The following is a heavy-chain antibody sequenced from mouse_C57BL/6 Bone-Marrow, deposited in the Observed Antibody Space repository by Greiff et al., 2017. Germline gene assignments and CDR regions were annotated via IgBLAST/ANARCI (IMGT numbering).Heavy chain of an antibody. CDR3: ARGASYYFDY. CDR2: ISDGGSYT. V-gene: IGHV5-4*03. D-gene: IGHD3-1*01. Sequence: EVKVVESGGGLVKPGGSLKLSCAASGFTFSSYAMSWVRQTPENRLEWVATISDGGSYTSYPDNVKGRFTISRDNAKNNLYLQMGHLKSEDTAMYYCARGASYYFDYWGQGTTLTVSS. J-gene: IGHJ2*01. CDR1: GFTFSSYA.